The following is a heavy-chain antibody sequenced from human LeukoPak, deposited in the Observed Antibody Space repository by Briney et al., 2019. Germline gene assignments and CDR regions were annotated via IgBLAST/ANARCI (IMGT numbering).Heavy chain of an antibody. V-gene: IGHV1-46*01. CDR1: GYTFTSYN. J-gene: IGHJ4*02. CDR3: ARESDIVVAGTGFDY. D-gene: IGHD6-19*01. Sequence: ASVKVSCKASGYTFTSYNMHWVRQAPGQGLEWMGIINPSGGSTSYAQKFQGRVTMTRDTSTSTVYMELSSLRSEDTAVYYCARESDIVVAGTGFDYWGQGTLVTVSS. CDR2: INPSGGST.